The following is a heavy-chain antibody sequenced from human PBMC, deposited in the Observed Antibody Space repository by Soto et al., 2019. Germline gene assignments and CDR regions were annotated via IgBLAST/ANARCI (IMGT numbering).Heavy chain of an antibody. Sequence: GASVKVSCKASGGTFSSYAISWVRQAPGQGLEWMGGIIPIFGTANYAQKFQGRVTITADESTSTAYMELSSLRSEDTAVYYCARSLVATIWGFDYWGQGTQVTVSS. CDR3: ARSLVATIWGFDY. D-gene: IGHD5-12*01. V-gene: IGHV1-69*13. J-gene: IGHJ4*02. CDR2: IIPIFGTA. CDR1: GGTFSSYA.